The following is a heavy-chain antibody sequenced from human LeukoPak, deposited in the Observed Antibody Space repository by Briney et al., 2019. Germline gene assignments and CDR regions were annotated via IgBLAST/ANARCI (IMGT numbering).Heavy chain of an antibody. D-gene: IGHD6-6*01. V-gene: IGHV1-18*01. J-gene: IGHJ4*02. Sequence: ASVNVSCKASGYTFTSYGISWVRQAPGQGLEWMGWIGAYNGNTNYAQKLQGRVTMTTDTSTSTAYMELRSLRSDDTAVYYCAREMRYSSSSPFDYWGQGTLVTVSS. CDR1: GYTFTSYG. CDR2: IGAYNGNT. CDR3: AREMRYSSSSPFDY.